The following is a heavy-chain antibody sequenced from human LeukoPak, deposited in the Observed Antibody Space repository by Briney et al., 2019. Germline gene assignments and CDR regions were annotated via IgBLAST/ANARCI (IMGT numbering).Heavy chain of an antibody. CDR1: GGTFSSYA. CDR2: IIPIFGTA. D-gene: IGHD1-20*01. J-gene: IGHJ6*03. CDR3: AREKEPYNWNYYYYYYMDV. Sequence: GASVKVSCKASGGTFSSYAISWVRQAPGQGLEWMGGIIPIFGTANYAQKFQGRVTITADESTSTAYMELSSLRSEDTAVYYCAREKEPYNWNYYYYYYMDVWGRGTTVTVSS. V-gene: IGHV1-69*13.